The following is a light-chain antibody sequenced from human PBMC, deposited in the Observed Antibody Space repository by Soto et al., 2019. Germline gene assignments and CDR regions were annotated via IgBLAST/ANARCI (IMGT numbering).Light chain of an antibody. CDR1: QSVSSSR. V-gene: IGKV3-20*01. CDR2: GAS. CDR3: QHYGSSSMFT. J-gene: IGKJ2*01. Sequence: EIVLTQSPGSLSLSPGERVTLSCRASQSVSSSRLAWYHQKPGQAPRLLIYGASNRAIGIPDRFTGSGSGTDFSLTFSRLEPEDFAVYYCQHYGSSSMFTFGQGTKLEIK.